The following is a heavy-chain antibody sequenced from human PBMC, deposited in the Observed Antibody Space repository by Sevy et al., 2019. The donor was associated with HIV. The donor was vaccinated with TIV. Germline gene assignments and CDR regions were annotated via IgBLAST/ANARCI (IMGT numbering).Heavy chain of an antibody. J-gene: IGHJ4*02. Sequence: GGSLRLSCAASGFTFDDDTTNWVRQAPGKGLEWVSGISWSSGNIAYADSVEGRFTISRDNAKNSLYLQMNSLRVEDTALYYCLKVRSGSYSFDYWGQGTLVTVSS. CDR2: ISWSSGNI. CDR1: GFTFDDDT. V-gene: IGHV3-9*01. CDR3: LKVRSGSYSFDY. D-gene: IGHD1-26*01.